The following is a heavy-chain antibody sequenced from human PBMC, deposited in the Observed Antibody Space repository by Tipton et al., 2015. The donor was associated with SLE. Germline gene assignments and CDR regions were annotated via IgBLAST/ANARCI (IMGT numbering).Heavy chain of an antibody. CDR3: AKAREARAVVPAAQGY. J-gene: IGHJ4*02. CDR2: IKQDGSEK. D-gene: IGHD2-2*01. V-gene: IGHV3-7*03. CDR1: GFTFSSYW. Sequence: SLRLSCAASGFTFSSYWMSWVRQAPGKGLEWVANIKQDGSEKYYVDSVKGRFTISRDNAKNSLYLQMNSLRAEDTAVYYCAKAREARAVVPAAQGYWGQGTLVTVSS.